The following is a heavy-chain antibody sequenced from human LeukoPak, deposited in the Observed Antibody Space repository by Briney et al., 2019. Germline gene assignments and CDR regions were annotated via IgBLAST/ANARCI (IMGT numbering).Heavy chain of an antibody. CDR2: ISGSGGST. Sequence: FTFXXXAXXWXRXXXGKXXXXVSAISGSGGSTYYADSVKGGFTNSRDNSKNRLYLQMKSLRAEDTAVYYCAKDVRFDSSGFDCWGQGTLVTVSS. CDR1: FTFXXXA. J-gene: IGHJ4*02. V-gene: IGHV3-23*01. CDR3: AKDVRFDSSGFDC. D-gene: IGHD6-19*01.